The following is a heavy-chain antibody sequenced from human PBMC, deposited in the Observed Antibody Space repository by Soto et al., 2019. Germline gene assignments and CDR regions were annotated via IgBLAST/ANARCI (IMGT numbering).Heavy chain of an antibody. CDR2: IIPIFGIA. D-gene: IGHD2-15*01. J-gene: IGHJ6*03. Sequence: QVQLVQSGAEVKKPGSSVKVSCKASGGTFSSYTISWVRQAPGQGLEWMGRIIPIFGIANYAQKFQGRVTITADKSTSTAYMELSSLRSEDTAVYYCARIGSSAKSYYYYMDVWGKGTTVTVSS. CDR3: ARIGSSAKSYYYYMDV. V-gene: IGHV1-69*02. CDR1: GGTFSSYT.